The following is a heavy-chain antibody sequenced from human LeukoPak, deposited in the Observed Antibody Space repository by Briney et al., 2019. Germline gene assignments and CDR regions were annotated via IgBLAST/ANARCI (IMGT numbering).Heavy chain of an antibody. CDR1: GGSFSGYY. V-gene: IGHV4-34*01. CDR2: INHSGST. D-gene: IGHD4/OR15-4a*01. Sequence: PSETLSLTCAVYGGSFSGYYWSWIRQPPGKGLEWIGEINHSGSTNYNPSLKSRVTISVDTSKNQFSLKLSSVTAADTAVYYCATGRLSTYLQYFQHWGQGTLVTVSS. CDR3: ATGRLSTYLQYFQH. J-gene: IGHJ1*01.